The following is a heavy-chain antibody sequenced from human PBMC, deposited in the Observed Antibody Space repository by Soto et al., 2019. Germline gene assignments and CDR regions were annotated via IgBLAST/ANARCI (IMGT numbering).Heavy chain of an antibody. J-gene: IGHJ4*02. Sequence: LETLSLTCAVYGGSFSGYYWSWIRQPPGKGLEWIGEINHSGSTNYNPSLKSRVTISVDTSKSQFSLKLSSVTAADTAVYYCARGRLNDYIWGSYRPKRPFDYWGQGTLVTVSS. D-gene: IGHD3-16*02. CDR3: ARGRLNDYIWGSYRPKRPFDY. V-gene: IGHV4-34*01. CDR1: GGSFSGYY. CDR2: INHSGST.